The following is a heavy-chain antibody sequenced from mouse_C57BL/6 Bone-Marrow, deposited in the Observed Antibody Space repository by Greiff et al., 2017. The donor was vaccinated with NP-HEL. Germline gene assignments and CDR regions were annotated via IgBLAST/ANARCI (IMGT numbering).Heavy chain of an antibody. V-gene: IGHV1-47*01. CDR2: FHPYNDDT. CDR1: GYTFTTYP. J-gene: IGHJ1*03. CDR3: ARGDYYGSSRDWYFDV. Sequence: VQLQESGAELVKPGASVKMSCKASGYTFTTYPIEWMKQNHGKSLEWIGNFHPYNDDTKYNEKFKGKATLTVEKSSSTVYLELSRLTSDDSAVYYCARGDYYGSSRDWYFDVWGTGTTVTVSS. D-gene: IGHD1-1*01.